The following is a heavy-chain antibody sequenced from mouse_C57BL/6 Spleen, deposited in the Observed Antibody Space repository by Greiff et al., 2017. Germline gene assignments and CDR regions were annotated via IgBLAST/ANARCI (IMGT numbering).Heavy chain of an antibody. Sequence: QVQLQQPGAELVKPGASVKMSCKASGYTFTSYWITWVKQRPGQGLEWIGDIYPGSGSTNYNEKFKSKATLTVDTSSSTAYMQLSSLTSEDSAVYYCARFYGNCPAWFAYWGQGTLVTVSA. CDR2: IYPGSGST. J-gene: IGHJ3*01. D-gene: IGHD2-1*01. CDR3: ARFYGNCPAWFAY. V-gene: IGHV1-55*01. CDR1: GYTFTSYW.